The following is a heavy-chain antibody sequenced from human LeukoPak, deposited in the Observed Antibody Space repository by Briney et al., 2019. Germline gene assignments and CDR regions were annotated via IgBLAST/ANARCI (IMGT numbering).Heavy chain of an antibody. Sequence: LRLSCAASGFTFSSYAMSWIRQPPGKGLEWIGYIYYSGSTYYNPSLKSRVTISVDTSKNQFSLKLSSVTAADTAVYYCARDLTTIGAFDIWGQGTMVTVSS. V-gene: IGHV4-30-4*01. CDR1: GFTFSSYA. CDR3: ARDLTTIGAFDI. J-gene: IGHJ3*02. CDR2: IYYSGST. D-gene: IGHD4-17*01.